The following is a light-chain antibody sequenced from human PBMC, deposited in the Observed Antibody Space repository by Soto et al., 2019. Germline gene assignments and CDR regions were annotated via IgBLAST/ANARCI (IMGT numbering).Light chain of an antibody. J-gene: IGKJ2*01. Sequence: ETVLTQFTATVSLSPGERATLDCRTGQSVKNDYLAWYQQKPGQAPRLVVYGIFNRATGGPARFSVSGSGTAFALSISGLAPDESAFYYCQLYDGSPLTFGHGTKVEIK. CDR1: QSVKNDY. CDR3: QLYDGSPLT. V-gene: IGKV3-20*01. CDR2: GIF.